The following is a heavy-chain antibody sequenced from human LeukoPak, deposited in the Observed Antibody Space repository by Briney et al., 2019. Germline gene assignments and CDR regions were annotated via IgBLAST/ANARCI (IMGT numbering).Heavy chain of an antibody. V-gene: IGHV4-59*01. CDR2: IHYSGST. CDR1: GGSISSYY. CDR3: AREQRYYYDSSGYKYRNWFDP. D-gene: IGHD3-22*01. Sequence: SETLSLTCTVSGGSISSYYWSWIRQPPGKGLEWIGYIHYSGSTNYNPSLKSRVTISVDTSKNQFSLKLSSVTAADTAVYYCAREQRYYYDSSGYKYRNWFDPWGQGTLVTVSS. J-gene: IGHJ5*02.